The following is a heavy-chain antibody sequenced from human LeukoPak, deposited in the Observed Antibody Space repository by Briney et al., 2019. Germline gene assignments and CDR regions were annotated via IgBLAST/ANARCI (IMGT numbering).Heavy chain of an antibody. CDR1: GYTFSDYY. V-gene: IGHV1-2*02. J-gene: IGHJ4*02. Sequence: ASVKVSCKASGYTFSDYYMHWVRQAPGQGLEWMGWINPKSGATNYAQKFQGRVTMTRDTSINTAYMEVSRLRSDDMAVYYCASGETTATALVNYTPFDYWGQGTLVTVSS. CDR3: ASGETTATALVNYTPFDY. CDR2: INPKSGAT. D-gene: IGHD1-7*01.